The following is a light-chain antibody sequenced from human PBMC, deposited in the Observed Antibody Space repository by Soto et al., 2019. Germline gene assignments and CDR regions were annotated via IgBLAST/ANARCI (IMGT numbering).Light chain of an antibody. J-gene: IGKJ1*01. Sequence: DIQMTQSPSSLSASVGDRVTITCRASQSISNYLNWYQQRPGKAPKLLIYAASSLQSGVPSRFSGSGSGTDFTLTVGSLQREDFAMYYCQQSYGPPPTFGQGTKVELK. V-gene: IGKV1-39*01. CDR1: QSISNY. CDR2: AAS. CDR3: QQSYGPPPT.